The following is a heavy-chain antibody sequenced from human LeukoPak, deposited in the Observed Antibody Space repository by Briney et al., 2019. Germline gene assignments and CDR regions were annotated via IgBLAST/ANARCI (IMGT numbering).Heavy chain of an antibody. D-gene: IGHD2-21*02. V-gene: IGHV4-59*08. J-gene: IGHJ4*02. CDR2: IYYSGST. CDR3: ARHSAYCGGDCYSFDY. CDR1: GGSISSYY. Sequence: SETLSLTCTVSGGSISSYYWSWIRQPPGKGLEWIGYIYYSGSTNYNPSLKSRVTISADTSKNQFSLKLSSVTAADTAVYYCARHSAYCGGDCYSFDYWGQGTLVTVSS.